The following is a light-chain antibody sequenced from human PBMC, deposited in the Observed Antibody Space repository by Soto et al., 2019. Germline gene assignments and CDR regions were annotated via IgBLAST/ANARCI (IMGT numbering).Light chain of an antibody. Sequence: EIVLTQSPGTLSLSPGERATLSCRASQSVSGRFLPWYQQKGGQAPRLLIYGASTSATGIPDRFSGSGSGTDFTLTISRLEPEDFAVYYCQHHDSSPTWTFGQGTKVEIK. CDR3: QHHDSSPTWT. J-gene: IGKJ1*01. V-gene: IGKV3-20*01. CDR1: QSVSGRF. CDR2: GAS.